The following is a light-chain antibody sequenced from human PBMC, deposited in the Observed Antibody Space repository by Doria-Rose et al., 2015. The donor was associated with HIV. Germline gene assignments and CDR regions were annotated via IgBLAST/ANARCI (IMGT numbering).Light chain of an antibody. CDR1: QSFRCTY. Sequence: IVMTQSPGALDMSPGERATLSCRASQSFRCTYLAWYQQKPGQAPSLLIYDGSTRATGIPDRFSASGSGTDFALTINRLEPGDFALYYCHQYGTSWTFGQGTKVEI. J-gene: IGKJ1*01. CDR3: HQYGTSWT. V-gene: IGKV3-20*01. CDR2: DGS.